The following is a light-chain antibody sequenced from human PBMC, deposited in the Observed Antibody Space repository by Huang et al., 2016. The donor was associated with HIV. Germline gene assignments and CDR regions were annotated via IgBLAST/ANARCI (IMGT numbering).Light chain of an antibody. Sequence: DVVMTQSPLSLPVALGEPASISCRSSQSLLHSDGNNYFDWYLQKPGQSPQLLIYLGATRSSGVPEMFSGSRSGTDFTLKISRVEAEDVGVYYCMQGLRTPRTFGQGTRLEIK. CDR1: QSLLHSDGNNY. V-gene: IGKV2-28*01. CDR3: MQGLRTPRT. J-gene: IGKJ2*01. CDR2: LGA.